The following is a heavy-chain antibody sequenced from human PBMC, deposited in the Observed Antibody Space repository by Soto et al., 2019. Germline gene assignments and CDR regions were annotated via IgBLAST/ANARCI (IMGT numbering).Heavy chain of an antibody. Sequence: GGSLRLSCAASGFSFSDHAMHWVRRAPGKGLEWVALVAHDGITKYYAGPVKGRFTVSSDKSTNTLFLQMDSLDTEDTGVYYCARDDRMTGIVADIDLWGRGTLVTVSS. J-gene: IGHJ5*02. CDR3: ARDDRMTGIVADIDL. D-gene: IGHD1-20*01. CDR1: GFSFSDHA. CDR2: VAHDGITK. V-gene: IGHV3-30-3*01.